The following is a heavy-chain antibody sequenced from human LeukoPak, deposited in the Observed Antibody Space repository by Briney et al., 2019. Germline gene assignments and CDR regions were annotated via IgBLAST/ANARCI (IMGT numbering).Heavy chain of an antibody. CDR2: INPNSGGT. D-gene: IGHD5-18*01. J-gene: IGHJ6*03. CDR1: GYTFTGYY. Sequence: GASVKVSCKASGYTFTGYYMHWVRQAPGQGLEWMGWINPNSGGTNYAQKFQGRVTMTRDTSISTAYMELSRLRSDDTAVYYCARRGYSYGGYYYYYYMDVWGKGTTVTVSS. V-gene: IGHV1-2*02. CDR3: ARRGYSYGGYYYYYYMDV.